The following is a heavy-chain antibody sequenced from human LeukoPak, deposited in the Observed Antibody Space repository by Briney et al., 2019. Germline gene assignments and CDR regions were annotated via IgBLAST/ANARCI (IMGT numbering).Heavy chain of an antibody. V-gene: IGHV3-64*01. J-gene: IGHJ4*02. Sequence: GGSLRLSCAASGFTFSSHAMHWVRQAPGKGLEYVSAISSNGGSTYYANSVKGRFTISRDNSKNTLYLQMGSLRAEDMAVYYCARQTRIVVVPAALDYWGQGTLVTVSS. D-gene: IGHD2-2*01. CDR3: ARQTRIVVVPAALDY. CDR2: ISSNGGST. CDR1: GFTFSSHA.